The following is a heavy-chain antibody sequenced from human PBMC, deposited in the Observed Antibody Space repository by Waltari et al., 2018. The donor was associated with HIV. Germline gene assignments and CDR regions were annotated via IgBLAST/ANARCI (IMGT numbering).Heavy chain of an antibody. CDR3: AKDLAPYGSHGWSLDY. CDR1: GFTFDAYA. J-gene: IGHJ4*02. CDR2: ISRNSCSI. D-gene: IGHD6-19*01. Sequence: EVQLVESGGGLVQPGRSLRLSCAASGFTFDAYAMHWVRQAPGKGLELVSGISRNSCSIGYADSVKGRFTISRDNAKNSLYLQMNSLRAEDTALYYCAKDLAPYGSHGWSLDYWGQGTLVTVSS. V-gene: IGHV3-9*01.